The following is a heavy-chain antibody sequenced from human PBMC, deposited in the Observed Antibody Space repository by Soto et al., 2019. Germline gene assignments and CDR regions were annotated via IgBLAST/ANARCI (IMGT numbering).Heavy chain of an antibody. CDR1: GYTFTGYY. D-gene: IGHD1-26*01. CDR2: INPNSGGT. CDR3: ERGALGATYPYGMDV. J-gene: IGHJ6*02. V-gene: IGHV1-2*04. Sequence: ASVKVSCKASGYTFTGYYMHWVRQAPGQGLEWMGWINPNSGGTNYAQKFQGWVTMTRDTSISTAYMELSRLRSDDTAVYYCERGALGATYPYGMDVWGQGTTVTVSS.